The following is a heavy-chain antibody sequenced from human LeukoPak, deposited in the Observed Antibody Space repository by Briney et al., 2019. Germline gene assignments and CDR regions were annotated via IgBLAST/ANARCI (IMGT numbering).Heavy chain of an antibody. D-gene: IGHD3-10*01. Sequence: GGSLRLSCAASGFTFSSYSMNWVRQAPGKGLEWVAVISYDGSNKYYADSVKGRFTISRDNSKNTLYLQMNSLRAEDTAVYYCAKVAHYYGSGSYYEYYFDYWGQGTLVTVSS. CDR1: GFTFSSYS. CDR3: AKVAHYYGSGSYYEYYFDY. CDR2: ISYDGSNK. J-gene: IGHJ4*02. V-gene: IGHV3-30*18.